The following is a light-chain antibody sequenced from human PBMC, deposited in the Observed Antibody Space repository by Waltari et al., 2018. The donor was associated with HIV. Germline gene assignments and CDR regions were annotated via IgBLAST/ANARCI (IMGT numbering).Light chain of an antibody. V-gene: IGLV1-40*01. J-gene: IGLJ3*02. CDR3: QSYDSSLSAWV. CDR1: GSNIGAGYD. Sequence: QPVLTQPPSVSGAPGLGVTVSCTGSGSNIGAGYDVHWYQQLPGTAPKLLIYGNINRPSGVPDRFAAAKSGTSASRAITGLQPEDEAEYYCQSYDSSLSAWVFGGGTKLTVL. CDR2: GNI.